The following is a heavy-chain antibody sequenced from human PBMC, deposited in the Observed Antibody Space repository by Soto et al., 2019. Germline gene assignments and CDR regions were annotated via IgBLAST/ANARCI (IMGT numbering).Heavy chain of an antibody. D-gene: IGHD6-13*01. CDR3: ARLYSSSCFDY. CDR2: IYWDDDK. V-gene: IGHV2-5*02. J-gene: IGHJ4*02. CDR1: GFSLSTSGVG. Sequence: QITLKESGPTLVKPTQTLTLTCTFSGFSLSTSGVGVGWIRQPPGKALEWLALIYWDDDKRYSPSLKSRVTITKDTSKYQVVLTMTNIDPVDTGTYYCARLYSSSCFDYWCQGTLVTVSS.